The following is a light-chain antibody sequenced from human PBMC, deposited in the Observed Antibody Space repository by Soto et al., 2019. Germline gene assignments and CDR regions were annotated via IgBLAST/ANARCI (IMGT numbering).Light chain of an antibody. CDR1: QSISSW. Sequence: DIQMTQSPSSLSASVGDRVTITCRASQSISSWLAWYQQKPGKAPKLLIYDAPSLESGVPSRFSGSGSGTEFTLTISSLQPDDFATYYCQQLFIYPPTFGPGTKVDIK. CDR3: QQLFIYPPT. V-gene: IGKV1-5*01. J-gene: IGKJ3*01. CDR2: DAP.